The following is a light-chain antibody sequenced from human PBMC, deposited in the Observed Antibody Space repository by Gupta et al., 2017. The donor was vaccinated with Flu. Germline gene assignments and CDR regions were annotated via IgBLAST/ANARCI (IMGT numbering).Light chain of an antibody. CDR2: TAS. Sequence: DTHMRQSPSTLSASVGDRVTITCRASESVAGSLAWYQHTPGKAPKLLISTASSLQSGVPSRFSGSGSETEFTLTISSLHPEDFARYYCQQDTNDPLSFGGGTKVDFK. V-gene: IGKV1-5*03. J-gene: IGKJ4*01. CDR3: QQDTNDPLS. CDR1: ESVAGS.